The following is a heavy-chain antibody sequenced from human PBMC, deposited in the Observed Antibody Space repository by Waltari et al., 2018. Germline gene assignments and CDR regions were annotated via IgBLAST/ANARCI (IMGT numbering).Heavy chain of an antibody. J-gene: IGHJ4*02. D-gene: IGHD6-13*01. V-gene: IGHV4-34*01. CDR3: ARRGSAAAGTS. CDR2: IKHSGST. CDR1: GGSFSGYY. Sequence: QVQLQQWGAGLLKPSETLSLTCAVYGGSFSGYYWSWIRQPPGKGLEWIGEIKHSGSTNYNPSLKSRVTISVDTSKNQFSLELSSVTAADTAVYYCARRGSAAAGTSWGQGTLVTVSS.